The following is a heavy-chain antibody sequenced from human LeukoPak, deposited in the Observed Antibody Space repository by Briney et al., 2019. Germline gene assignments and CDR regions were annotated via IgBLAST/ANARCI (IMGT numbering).Heavy chain of an antibody. Sequence: GGSLRLSCAASGFAFCSYWMSWVRQAPGQCLEWVANIKKDGSEKYYVDSVKGRFTISRDNAKNSLSLQMNSLRAEDTAVYYCARSNWSFEYWGQGTLVTVSS. CDR3: ARSNWSFEY. CDR1: GFAFCSYW. V-gene: IGHV3-7*01. J-gene: IGHJ4*02. CDR2: IKKDGSEK. D-gene: IGHD1-20*01.